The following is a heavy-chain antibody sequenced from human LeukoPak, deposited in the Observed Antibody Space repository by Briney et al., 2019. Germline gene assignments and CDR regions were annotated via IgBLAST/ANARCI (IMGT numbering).Heavy chain of an antibody. J-gene: IGHJ4*02. CDR1: GGSISSYY. D-gene: IGHD6-13*01. CDR2: IYHSGRT. CDR3: ASQYSSSWSYYFAY. V-gene: IGHV4-59*12. Sequence: SETLSLTCTVSGGSISSYYWSWIRQPPGKGLEWIGEIYHSGRTNHNPSLKSRVTISVDKSKDQFSLKLSSVTAADTAVYYCASQYSSSWSYYFAYWGQGTLVTVSS.